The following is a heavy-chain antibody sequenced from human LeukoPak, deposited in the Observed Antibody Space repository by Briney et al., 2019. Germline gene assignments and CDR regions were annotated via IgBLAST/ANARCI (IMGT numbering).Heavy chain of an antibody. CDR3: AREVPPSDF. CDR2: IRRKAYGGTT. CDR1: GFTFGDYA. J-gene: IGHJ4*02. V-gene: IGHV3-49*03. Sequence: PGGSLRLSCTTSGFTFGDYALSWFRQATGKGLEWVGLIRRKAYGGTTEYAASVRGRFLISRDDSKSIAYLQMNSLKTEDTAVYYCAREVPPSDFWGQGTLVTVSS.